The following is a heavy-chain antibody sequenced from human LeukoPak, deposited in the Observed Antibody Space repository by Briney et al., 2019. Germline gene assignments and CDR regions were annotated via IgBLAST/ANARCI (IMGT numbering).Heavy chain of an antibody. J-gene: IGHJ6*02. CDR2: IYYSGST. D-gene: IGHD3-3*01. Sequence: PSETLSLTCTVSGGSISSYYWSWIRQPPGKGLEWIGYIYYSGSTNYNPSLKSRVTISVDTSKNQFSLKLSSVTAADTAVYYCARDFGVVTGLDVWGQGTTVTVSS. CDR1: GGSISSYY. V-gene: IGHV4-59*12. CDR3: ARDFGVVTGLDV.